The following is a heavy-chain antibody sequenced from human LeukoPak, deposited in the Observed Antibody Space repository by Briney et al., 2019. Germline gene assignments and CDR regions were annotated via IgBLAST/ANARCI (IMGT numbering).Heavy chain of an antibody. D-gene: IGHD2-2*01. J-gene: IGHJ4*02. CDR2: ISHSGST. CDR1: GGSFSGYY. CDR3: ARGVPVVPAAPFDY. Sequence: SETLSLTCAVYGGSFSGYYWSWIRQPPGKGLEWIGEISHSGSTNYNPSLKSRVTISVDTSKNQFSLKLSSVTAADTAVYYCARGVPVVPAAPFDYWGQGTLVTVSS. V-gene: IGHV4-34*01.